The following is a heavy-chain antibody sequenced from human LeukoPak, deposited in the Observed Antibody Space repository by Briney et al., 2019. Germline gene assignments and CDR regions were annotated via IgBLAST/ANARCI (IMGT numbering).Heavy chain of an antibody. CDR2: INPNSGGT. Sequence: GASVKVSCKASGYTFTSYDINWVRQATGQGLEWMGWINPNSGGTNYAQKFQGRVTMTRDTSISTAYMELSRLRSDDTAVYYCAREPAGVGYCSSTSCPGIDYWGQGTLVTVSS. J-gene: IGHJ4*02. CDR3: AREPAGVGYCSSTSCPGIDY. D-gene: IGHD2-2*01. CDR1: GYTFTSYD. V-gene: IGHV1-2*02.